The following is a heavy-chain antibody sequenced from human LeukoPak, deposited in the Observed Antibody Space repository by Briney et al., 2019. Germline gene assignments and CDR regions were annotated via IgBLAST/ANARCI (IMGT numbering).Heavy chain of an antibody. CDR1: GGTFISYA. J-gene: IGHJ5*02. Sequence: SVKVSFKASGGTFISYAISWVRQAPGQGREWMGGIIPIFGTANYAQKFQGRVTITADESTSTAYMELSSLRSEDTAVYYCARDSWELPNWFDPWGQGTLVTVSS. CDR2: IIPIFGTA. CDR3: ARDSWELPNWFDP. D-gene: IGHD1-26*01. V-gene: IGHV1-69*01.